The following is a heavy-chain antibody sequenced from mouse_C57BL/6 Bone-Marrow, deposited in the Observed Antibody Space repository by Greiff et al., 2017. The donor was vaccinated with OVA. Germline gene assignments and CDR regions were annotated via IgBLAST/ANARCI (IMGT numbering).Heavy chain of an antibody. CDR2: IYPRSGNT. CDR3: ARFPYDGYTGFAY. Sequence: QVQLQQSGAELARPGASVKLSCKASGYTFTSYGISWVKQRTGQGLEWIGEIYPRSGNTYYNEKFKGKATLTADKSSSTAYMELRSLTSEDSAVYFCARFPYDGYTGFAYWGQGTLVTVSA. D-gene: IGHD2-3*01. CDR1: GYTFTSYG. J-gene: IGHJ3*01. V-gene: IGHV1-81*01.